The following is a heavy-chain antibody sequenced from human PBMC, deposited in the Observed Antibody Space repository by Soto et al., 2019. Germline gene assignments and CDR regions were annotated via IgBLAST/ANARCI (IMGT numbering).Heavy chain of an antibody. J-gene: IGHJ4*01. CDR3: GRGSGRPLRPHET. Sequence: QALLEQSGPEVKKPGDSVRISCWLYYSVFVTSVITWLRQSPGQGLAWMGWISANDGGTLSAMQFTDRLVMSTDPKRNMASLQVWDMTSDESAVYFCGRGSGRPLRPHETWGHGTPVTVYS. CDR2: ISANDGGT. CDR1: YSVFVTSV. V-gene: IGHV1-18*01. D-gene: IGHD1-26*01.